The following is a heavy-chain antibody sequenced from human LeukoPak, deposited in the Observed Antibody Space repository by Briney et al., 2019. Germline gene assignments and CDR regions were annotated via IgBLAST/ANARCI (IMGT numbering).Heavy chain of an antibody. Sequence: PSETLSLTCSASGGSLTDFYWSWIRQSPGTGLQWIGNIYHNGFTTYNPSLASRATISIDKSKIRFSLELTSVTAADTAIYYCVRQNRNGYNFNYFDYWGQGALVTVSS. CDR2: IYHNGFT. CDR1: GGSLTDFY. D-gene: IGHD5-24*01. J-gene: IGHJ4*02. V-gene: IGHV4-59*08. CDR3: VRQNRNGYNFNYFDY.